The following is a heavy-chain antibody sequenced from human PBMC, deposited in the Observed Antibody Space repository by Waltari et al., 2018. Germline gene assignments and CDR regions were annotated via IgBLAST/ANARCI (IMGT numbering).Heavy chain of an antibody. CDR1: GFTFSSYA. J-gene: IGHJ4*02. V-gene: IGHV3-23*01. Sequence: EVQLLESGGGLVQPGGSLRLSCAASGFTFSSYAMSWVLQAPGKGLEWVSTISGSGARTYADSVKGRFTISRDNSKNTLHLQMNSLRAEDTAIYYCAKVGSTTVTTRFDYWGQGTLVTASS. D-gene: IGHD4-17*01. CDR2: ISGSGART. CDR3: AKVGSTTVTTRFDY.